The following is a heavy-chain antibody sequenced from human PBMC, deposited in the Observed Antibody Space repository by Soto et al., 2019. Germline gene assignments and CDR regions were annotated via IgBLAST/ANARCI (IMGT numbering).Heavy chain of an antibody. D-gene: IGHD3-22*01. J-gene: IGHJ4*02. V-gene: IGHV3-23*01. CDR3: AKHLIGGRLQSTFDL. CDR1: GFSFGTYT. Sequence: PGGSLRLSCAVSGFSFGTYTVNWVRQAPGMGLEWVSGLSDSVGTTHYAYSVKGRFTISRDKSKNTLYLQMNNLRAEDTAVYYCAKHLIGGRLQSTFDLWGQGTQVTVSS. CDR2: LSDSVGTT.